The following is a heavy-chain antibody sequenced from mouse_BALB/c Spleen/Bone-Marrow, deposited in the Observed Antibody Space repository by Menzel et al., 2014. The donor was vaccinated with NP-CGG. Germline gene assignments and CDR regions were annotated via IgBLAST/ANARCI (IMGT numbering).Heavy chain of an antibody. D-gene: IGHD2-14*01. CDR3: ARPYYRYLYFDY. CDR2: INPDSSAI. Sequence: VKLLESGGGLVQPGGSLKLSCAASGFDFGRYWMNWVRQAPGKGLEWIGEINPDSSAIIYTPSLKDKFIISRDNAKNALYLQMSEVRSEDTALYYCARPYYRYLYFDYWGQGTTLTVSS. CDR1: GFDFGRYW. V-gene: IGHV4-1*02. J-gene: IGHJ2*01.